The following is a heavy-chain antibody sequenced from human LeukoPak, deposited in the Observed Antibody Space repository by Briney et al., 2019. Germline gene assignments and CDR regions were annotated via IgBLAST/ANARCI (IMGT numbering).Heavy chain of an antibody. CDR1: RFSFSDYT. Sequence: GGSLRLSCAASRFSFSDYTMSWVRQLPGKGLEWVSGIRHSGVDSSYADSVKGRFTISRDNSKNMLYLQMNSLRDNDTGVYYCARDRRATPMYFFDFWGQGTPVTVSS. J-gene: IGHJ4*02. V-gene: IGHV3-23*01. D-gene: IGHD2-15*01. CDR3: ARDRRATPMYFFDF. CDR2: IRHSGVDS.